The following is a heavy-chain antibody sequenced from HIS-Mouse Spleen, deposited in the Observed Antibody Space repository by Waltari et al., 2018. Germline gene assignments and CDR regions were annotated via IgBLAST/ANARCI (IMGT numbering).Heavy chain of an antibody. D-gene: IGHD3-22*01. V-gene: IGHV1-2*02. CDR2: INPNSGGT. J-gene: IGHJ4*02. Sequence: QVQLVQSGAEVKKPGASAKVSCKASGYTFTGYYMHWVRQAPGQGREWMGWINPNSGGTNYAQKFQGRVTMTRDTSISTAYMELSRLRSDDTAVYYCARGFFSTLVVVIIPKDFDYWGQGTLVTVSS. CDR1: GYTFTGYY. CDR3: ARGFFSTLVVVIIPKDFDY.